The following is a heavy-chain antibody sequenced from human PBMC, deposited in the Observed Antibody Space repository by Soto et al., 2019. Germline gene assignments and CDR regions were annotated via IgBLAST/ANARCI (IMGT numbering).Heavy chain of an antibody. CDR2: ISGSGGST. Sequence: LEWVSAISGSGGSTYYADSVKGRFTISRDNSKNTLYLQMNSLRAEDTAVYYCAKVKYCSGGSCYSGAAYYYYYYMDVWGKGTTVTVSS. V-gene: IGHV3-23*01. J-gene: IGHJ6*03. CDR3: AKVKYCSGGSCYSGAAYYYYYYMDV. D-gene: IGHD2-15*01.